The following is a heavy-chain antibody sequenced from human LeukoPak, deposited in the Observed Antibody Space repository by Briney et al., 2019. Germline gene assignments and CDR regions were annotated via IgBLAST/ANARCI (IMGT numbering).Heavy chain of an antibody. CDR3: AIRHGYCSSTSCYRGAFDI. Sequence: GGSLRLSCAASGFTFSSYSMNWVRQAPGKGLEWVSSISSSSGYIYYADSVKGRFTISRDNAKNSLYLQMNSLRAEDTAVYYCAIRHGYCSSTSCYRGAFDIWGQGTMVTVSS. CDR2: ISSSSGYI. CDR1: GFTFSSYS. D-gene: IGHD2-2*02. V-gene: IGHV3-21*01. J-gene: IGHJ3*02.